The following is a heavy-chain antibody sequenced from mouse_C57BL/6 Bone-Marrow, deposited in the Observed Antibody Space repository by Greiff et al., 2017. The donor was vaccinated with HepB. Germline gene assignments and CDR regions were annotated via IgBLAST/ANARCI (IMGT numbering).Heavy chain of an antibody. CDR1: GFTFSDYY. J-gene: IGHJ4*01. V-gene: IGHV5-12*01. Sequence: EVQLQQSGGGLVQPGGSLKLSCAASGFTFSDYYMYWVRQTPEKRLEWVAYISNGGGSTYYPDTVKGRFTISRDNAKNTLYLQMSRLKSEDTAMYYCARRDTTGLYAMDYWGQGTSVTVSS. CDR3: ARRDTTGLYAMDY. CDR2: ISNGGGST. D-gene: IGHD1-1*01.